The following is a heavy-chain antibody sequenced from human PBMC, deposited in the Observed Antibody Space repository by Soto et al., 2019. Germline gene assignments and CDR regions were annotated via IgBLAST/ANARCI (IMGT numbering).Heavy chain of an antibody. J-gene: IGHJ6*02. CDR2: IYDSGST. D-gene: IGHD3-22*01. CDR1: GASISSYY. V-gene: IGHV4-59*01. CDR3: ARDLGGSGYYDSSGYYHYYYYGMDV. Sequence: SETLSLTCTVSGASISSYYWSWIRQPPGKGLEWIGYIYDSGSTNYNPSLKSRVTISVDTSKKQFSLKLSSVTAADTAVYYCARDLGGSGYYDSSGYYHYYYYGMDVWGQGTTVTVSS.